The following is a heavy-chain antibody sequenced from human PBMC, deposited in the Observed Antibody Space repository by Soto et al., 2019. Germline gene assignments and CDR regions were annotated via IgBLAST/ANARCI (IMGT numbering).Heavy chain of an antibody. CDR1: GGSFSGYY. D-gene: IGHD5-12*01. V-gene: IGHV4-34*01. J-gene: IGHJ5*02. CDR3: ARGNVDIVATINGFWFDP. CDR2: INHSGST. Sequence: SETLSLTCAVYGGSFSGYYWSWIRQPPGKGLEWIGEINHSGSTNYNPSLKSRVTISVDTSKNQFSLKLSSVTAADTAVYYCARGNVDIVATINGFWFDPWGQGTLVTVSS.